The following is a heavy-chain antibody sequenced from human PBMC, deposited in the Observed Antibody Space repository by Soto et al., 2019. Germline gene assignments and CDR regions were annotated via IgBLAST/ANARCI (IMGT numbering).Heavy chain of an antibody. Sequence: PSEALSLTCTVSGGSISSYYWSWIRQPPGKGLEWIGYIYYSGSTNYNPSLKSRVTISVDTSKNQFSLKLSSVTAADTAVYYCARLRDYDFWSGYYYYFDYWGQGTLVPVSS. CDR1: GGSISSYY. J-gene: IGHJ4*02. D-gene: IGHD3-3*01. V-gene: IGHV4-59*01. CDR2: IYYSGST. CDR3: ARLRDYDFWSGYYYYFDY.